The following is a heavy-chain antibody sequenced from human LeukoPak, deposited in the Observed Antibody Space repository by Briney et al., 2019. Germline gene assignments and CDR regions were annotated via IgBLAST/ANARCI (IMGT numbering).Heavy chain of an antibody. CDR1: GGTFSSYA. D-gene: IGHD2-2*01. Sequence: SVKVSCKASGGTFSSYAISWVRQAPGQGLEWMGGIIPIFGTANYAQKFQGRVTITADESTSTAYMELSRLRSEDTAVYYCARERCSSTSCLYYFDYWGQGTLVTVSS. CDR2: IIPIFGTA. J-gene: IGHJ4*02. V-gene: IGHV1-69*13. CDR3: ARERCSSTSCLYYFDY.